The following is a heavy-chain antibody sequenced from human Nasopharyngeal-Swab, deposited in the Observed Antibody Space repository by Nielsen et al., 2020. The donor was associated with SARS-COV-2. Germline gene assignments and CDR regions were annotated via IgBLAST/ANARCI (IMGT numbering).Heavy chain of an antibody. CDR2: ISSSSSYI. CDR3: ARDGLDYDFWSAYFMDV. CDR1: GFTFNNYN. D-gene: IGHD3-3*01. J-gene: IGHJ6*02. Sequence: GGSLRLSCAASGFTFNNYNFNWVRQAPGKGLEWVSSISSSSSYIYYADSVKGRFTISRDNAKNSLYLQMNSLRDEDTAVYYCARDGLDYDFWSAYFMDVWGQGTTVTVSS. V-gene: IGHV3-21*01.